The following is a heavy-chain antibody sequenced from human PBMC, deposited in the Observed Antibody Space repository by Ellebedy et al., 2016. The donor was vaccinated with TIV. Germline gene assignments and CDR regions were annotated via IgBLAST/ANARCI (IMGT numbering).Heavy chain of an antibody. V-gene: IGHV1-69*02. D-gene: IGHD1-1*01. J-gene: IGHJ5*02. CDR1: GGTFSSYP. CDR3: AAGNDGGWFDP. CDR2: IIPILGIA. Sequence: SVKVSCKASGGTFSSYPISWVRQAPGQGLEWMGRIIPILGIANYAQKFQGRVTITADKSTSTAYMELSSLRSEDTAVYYCAAGNDGGWFDPWGQGTLVTVSS.